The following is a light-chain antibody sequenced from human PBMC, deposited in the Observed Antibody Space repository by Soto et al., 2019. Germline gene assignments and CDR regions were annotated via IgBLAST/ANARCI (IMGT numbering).Light chain of an antibody. CDR2: GAS. Sequence: IELTQSPATLPLSPGERATLSCRASQSVSSSYLAWYQQKPGQPPRLLIYGASSRATGIPDRFSGSGSGTDFTLTISILEPEDVAVFYCQHYDSLPITFGQGTRLEIK. CDR1: QSVSSSY. V-gene: IGKV3-20*01. J-gene: IGKJ5*01. CDR3: QHYDSLPIT.